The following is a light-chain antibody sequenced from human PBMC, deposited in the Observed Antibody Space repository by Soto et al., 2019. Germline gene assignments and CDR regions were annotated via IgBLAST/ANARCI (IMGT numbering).Light chain of an antibody. CDR3: GTWDSSLSAVL. V-gene: IGLV1-51*02. J-gene: IGLJ2*01. CDR2: DNY. Sequence: QSALTQPPSVSGAPGQRVTISCTGSSSNFGTGYDVHWYQHLPGTAPKLLIYDNYNRPSGVPDRFSGSKSGTSATLGITGLQTGDEADYYCGTWDSSLSAVLFGGGTKVTV. CDR1: SSNFGTGYD.